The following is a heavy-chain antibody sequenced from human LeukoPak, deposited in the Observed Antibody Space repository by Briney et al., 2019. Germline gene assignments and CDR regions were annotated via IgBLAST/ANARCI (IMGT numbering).Heavy chain of an antibody. Sequence: GESLKISCKGSGYSFTSYWIGWVRQMPGKGLEWMGLIYPGDSDTRYSPSFQGQVTISADKSISTAYLQWSSLKASDTAMYYCARSPRQYCSSTSCYRWNWFDPWGQGTLVTVSS. J-gene: IGHJ5*02. D-gene: IGHD2-2*02. V-gene: IGHV5-51*01. CDR1: GYSFTSYW. CDR2: IYPGDSDT. CDR3: ARSPRQYCSSTSCYRWNWFDP.